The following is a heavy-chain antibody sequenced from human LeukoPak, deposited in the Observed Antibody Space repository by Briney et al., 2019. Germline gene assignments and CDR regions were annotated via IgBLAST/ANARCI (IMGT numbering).Heavy chain of an antibody. D-gene: IGHD3-22*01. CDR1: GYTFTNYG. CDR2: IITYNGNT. CDR3: AVYYYDSSGYYNWFDP. Sequence: ASVKVSCKASGYTFTNYGISWVRQAPGQGLEWMGYIITYNGNTNYAQKLQGRVTITRNTSISTAYMELSSLRSEDTAVYYCAVYYYDSSGYYNWFDPWGQGTLVTVSS. V-gene: IGHV1-18*01. J-gene: IGHJ5*02.